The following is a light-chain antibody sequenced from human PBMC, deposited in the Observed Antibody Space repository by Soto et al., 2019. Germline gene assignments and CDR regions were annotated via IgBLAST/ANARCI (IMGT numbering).Light chain of an antibody. J-gene: IGKJ2*01. V-gene: IGKV3-20*01. CDR1: QNVSSSY. CDR3: QQYGRTPYT. Sequence: EIVLTQSPGTLSFSPGERATLSCRASQNVSSSYLAWYQRKPGQPPRLIVYGASNRATGIPDRFSGSGSGADFTLTISRLEPEDFAVYYCQQYGRTPYTFGQGTKLEI. CDR2: GAS.